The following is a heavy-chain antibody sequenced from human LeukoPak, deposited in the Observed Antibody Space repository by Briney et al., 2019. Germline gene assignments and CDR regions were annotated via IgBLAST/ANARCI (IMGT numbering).Heavy chain of an antibody. CDR1: GFTFSSYW. V-gene: IGHV3-7*01. Sequence: GRSLRLSCAASGFTFSSYWMSWVRQAPGKGLEWVANIKQDGSEKYYVDSVKGRFTISRDNAKNSLYLQMNSLRAEDTAVYYCARGERGHTGGAGGYYYYYMDVWGKGTTVTISS. D-gene: IGHD3-16*01. J-gene: IGHJ6*03. CDR2: IKQDGSEK. CDR3: ARGERGHTGGAGGYYYYYMDV.